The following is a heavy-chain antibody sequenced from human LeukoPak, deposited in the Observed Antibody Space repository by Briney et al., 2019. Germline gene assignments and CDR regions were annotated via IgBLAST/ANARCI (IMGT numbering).Heavy chain of an antibody. V-gene: IGHV3-23*01. CDR3: AKYAHYFDY. Sequence: GGSLRLSCAVSGFTFSSYAMSWVRQAPGKGLEWVSVISGSGGSTSYADSVKDRFTISRDNSKNMLYLQMSSLRAEDTAVYYCAKYAHYFDYWGQGTLVTISS. CDR1: GFTFSSYA. J-gene: IGHJ4*02. CDR2: ISGSGGST.